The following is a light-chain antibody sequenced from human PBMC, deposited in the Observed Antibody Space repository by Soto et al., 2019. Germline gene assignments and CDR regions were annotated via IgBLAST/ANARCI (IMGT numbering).Light chain of an antibody. CDR3: HRYNNWPLT. J-gene: IGKJ4*02. CDR1: QGIGDT. CDR2: DTS. Sequence: EVVMTQSPATLSVSPGEVATLSCSASQGIGDTLAWYQHKPGQTPSLLIYDTSTRATGVPARFSGSMSGTEVTLTINSLQSEEFAVHYCHRYNNWPLTFGGGTKIESK. V-gene: IGKV3-15*01.